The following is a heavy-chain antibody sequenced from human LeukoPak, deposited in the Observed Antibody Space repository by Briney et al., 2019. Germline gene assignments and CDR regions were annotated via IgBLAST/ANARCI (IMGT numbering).Heavy chain of an antibody. Sequence: RGAAVKVSCKASGYTFTTYDCNWVRQATGQGLEWMGWMNHNRGDTGYAQKFQGRDTMTTNISLTTAYMDLSNLTSENTAVYYCSRRIRGGPSAYGGQGPLVT. D-gene: IGHD3-10*01. CDR3: SRRIRGGPSAY. V-gene: IGHV1-8*01. CDR2: MNHNRGDT. CDR1: GYTFTTYD. J-gene: IGHJ4*02.